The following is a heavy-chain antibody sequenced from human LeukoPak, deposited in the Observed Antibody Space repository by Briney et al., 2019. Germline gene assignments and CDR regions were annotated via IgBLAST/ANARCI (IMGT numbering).Heavy chain of an antibody. Sequence: GGSLRLSCTASGFTFGNYFRHWVRQVPGEGPVWVSRITGDGSSTSYADSVKGRFTISRDNAKNTLYLQMNSLRAEDTALYYCVRLYAYWGQGTLVTVSS. J-gene: IGHJ4*02. V-gene: IGHV3-74*01. CDR3: VRLYAY. CDR1: GFTFGNYF. D-gene: IGHD2/OR15-2a*01. CDR2: ITGDGSST.